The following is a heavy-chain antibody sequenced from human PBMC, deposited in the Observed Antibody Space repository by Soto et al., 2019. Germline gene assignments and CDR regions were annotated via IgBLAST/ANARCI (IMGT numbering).Heavy chain of an antibody. CDR3: ASLRYYYDSSGYPIPPAPFDY. J-gene: IGHJ4*02. Sequence: SVKVSCKASGGTFSSYAISWMRQAPGQGLEWMGGIIPIFGTANYAQKFQGRVTITADKSTSTAYMELSSLRSEDTAVYYCASLRYYYDSSGYPIPPAPFDYWGQGXLVTVSS. V-gene: IGHV1-69*06. D-gene: IGHD3-22*01. CDR2: IIPIFGTA. CDR1: GGTFSSYA.